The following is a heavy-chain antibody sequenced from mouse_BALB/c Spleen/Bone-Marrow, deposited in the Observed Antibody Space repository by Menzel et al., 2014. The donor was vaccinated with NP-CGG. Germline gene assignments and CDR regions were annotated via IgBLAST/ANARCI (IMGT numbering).Heavy chain of an antibody. Sequence: VKLMESGPGLVAPSQSLSITCTVSGFSLTGYGVSWVRQPPGKGLEWLGMIWGDGSTDYNSALKSRLSISKDNSKSQVFLKVNSLQTEDTARYYCARDSFLITRALDYWGQGTSVTVPS. CDR3: ARDSFLITRALDY. J-gene: IGHJ4*01. D-gene: IGHD2-4*01. CDR1: GFSLTGYG. CDR2: IWGDGST. V-gene: IGHV2-6-7*01.